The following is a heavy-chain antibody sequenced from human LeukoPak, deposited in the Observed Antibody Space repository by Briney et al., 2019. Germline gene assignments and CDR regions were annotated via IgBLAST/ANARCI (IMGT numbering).Heavy chain of an antibody. CDR1: GFAVGSSA. V-gene: IGHV3-23*01. D-gene: IGHD2-2*01. CDR3: VKGVGSSCYVALDC. Sequence: GGSLRLSCAASGFAVGSSAMSWVRPAPGRGLEWVSVICGSADGTFYADSVKGRFTISRDDSKNTLFLQMNSLRADDTAVYYCVKGVGSSCYVALDCWGRGTLVTVSS. CDR2: ICGSADGT. J-gene: IGHJ4*02.